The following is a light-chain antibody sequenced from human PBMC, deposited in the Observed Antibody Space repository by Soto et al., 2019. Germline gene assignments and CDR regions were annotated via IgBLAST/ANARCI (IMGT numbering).Light chain of an antibody. Sequence: DIQMTQSPSTLSASVVGGVTIAFRASQRISSWLAWYQQKPGQAPKLLIHAASSLQSGVPSRFSGSGSGTDFTLTISSLQPEDFATYYCQQSYRTPPTFGPGTKGDIK. CDR1: QRISSW. J-gene: IGKJ3*01. CDR2: AAS. CDR3: QQSYRTPPT. V-gene: IGKV1-39*01.